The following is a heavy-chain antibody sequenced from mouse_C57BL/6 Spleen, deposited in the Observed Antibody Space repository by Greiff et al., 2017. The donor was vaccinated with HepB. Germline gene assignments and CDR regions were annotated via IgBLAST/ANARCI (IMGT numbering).Heavy chain of an antibody. D-gene: IGHD1-1*01. CDR3: AVGSSYHYYAMDY. J-gene: IGHJ4*01. CDR1: GYSFTGYF. V-gene: IGHV1-20*01. CDR2: INPYNGDT. Sequence: EVQLQQSGPELVKPGDSVKISCKASGYSFTGYFMNWVMQSHGKSLEWIGRINPYNGDTFYNQKFKGKATLTVDKSSSTAHMELRSLTSEDSAVYYCAVGSSYHYYAMDYWGQGTSVTVSS.